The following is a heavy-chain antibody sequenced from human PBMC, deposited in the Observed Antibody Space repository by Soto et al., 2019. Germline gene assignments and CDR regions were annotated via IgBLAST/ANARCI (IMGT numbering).Heavy chain of an antibody. Sequence: PSETLSLTCAVYGGSFSGYYWTWIRQPPGTGLEWIGEINHSGSTNYNPSLKSRVTISVDTSKNQFSLKLSSVTAADTAVYYCARGEYNYYGSGSPQIDIWGQGTMVTVSS. V-gene: IGHV4-34*01. D-gene: IGHD3-10*01. CDR1: GGSFSGYY. CDR2: INHSGST. J-gene: IGHJ3*02. CDR3: ARGEYNYYGSGSPQIDI.